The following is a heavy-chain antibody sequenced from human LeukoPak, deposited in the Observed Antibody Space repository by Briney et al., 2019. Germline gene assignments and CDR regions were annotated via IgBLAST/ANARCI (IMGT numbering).Heavy chain of an antibody. CDR3: ARAGDSSGYYYNWFDP. D-gene: IGHD3-22*01. V-gene: IGHV1-18*01. CDR2: ISAYNGNT. CDR1: GGTFTSYG. J-gene: IGHJ5*02. Sequence: ASVKVSCKASGGTFTSYGISWVRQAPGQGLEWMGWISAYNGNTNYAQKLQGRVTMTTDTSTSTAYMELRSLRSDDTAVYYCARAGDSSGYYYNWFDPWGQGTLVTVSS.